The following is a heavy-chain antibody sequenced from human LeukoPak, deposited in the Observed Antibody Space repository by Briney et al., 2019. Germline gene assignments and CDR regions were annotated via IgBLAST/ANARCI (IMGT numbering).Heavy chain of an antibody. J-gene: IGHJ2*01. Sequence: PGGSLRLSCAASGFTFSSYSMNWVRQAPGKGLEWVSSISSSSSYIYYADSVKGRFTISRDNAKNSLYLQMNCLRAEDTAVYYCARAEGGYSYGPQGYFDLWGRGTLVTVSS. CDR2: ISSSSSYI. D-gene: IGHD5-18*01. CDR3: ARAEGGYSYGPQGYFDL. V-gene: IGHV3-21*01. CDR1: GFTFSSYS.